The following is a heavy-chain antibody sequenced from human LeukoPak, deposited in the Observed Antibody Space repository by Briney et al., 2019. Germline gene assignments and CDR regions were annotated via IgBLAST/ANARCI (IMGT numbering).Heavy chain of an antibody. CDR3: AKDLGGVSPDY. CDR2: ITNSSSTI. CDR1: GFTFSNYD. D-gene: IGHD2-8*01. Sequence: PGGSLRLSCAASGFTFSNYDMNWVRQSPGKGLEWVSYITNSSSTIYYADSVKGRFTVSRDNAKNTLYLQMNSLRAEDTAVYYCAKDLGGVSPDYWGQGTLVTVSS. V-gene: IGHV3-48*01. J-gene: IGHJ4*02.